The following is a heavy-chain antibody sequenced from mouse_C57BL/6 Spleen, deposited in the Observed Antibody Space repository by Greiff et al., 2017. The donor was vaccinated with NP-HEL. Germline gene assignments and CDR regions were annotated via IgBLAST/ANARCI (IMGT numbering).Heavy chain of an antibody. CDR2: IDPSDSYT. J-gene: IGHJ3*01. CDR1: GYTFTSYW. D-gene: IGHD1-1*01. CDR3: ARGYYGSSSGWFAY. Sequence: QVQLQQPGAELVRPGTSVKLSCKASGYTFTSYWMHWVKQRPGQGLEWIGVIDPSDSYTNYNQKFKGKATLTVDTSSSTAYMQLSSLTSEDSAVYYCARGYYGSSSGWFAYWGQGTLVTVSA. V-gene: IGHV1-59*01.